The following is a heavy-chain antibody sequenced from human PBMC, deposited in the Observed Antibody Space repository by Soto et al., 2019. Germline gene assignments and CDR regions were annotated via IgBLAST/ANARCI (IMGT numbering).Heavy chain of an antibody. CDR2: ISPSGNYT. CDR1: GFTFRSSA. CDR3: AKGRPYFDY. J-gene: IGHJ4*02. Sequence: VQLLESGGGLVQPGGSLRLSCAASGFTFRSSAMSWVRQAPGKGLQWVSAISPSGNYTYYSDSVKGRFAISRDNSKSTLYLQMSGLRAEDTAVYYCAKGRPYFDYWGLGTLVTVSS. V-gene: IGHV3-23*01.